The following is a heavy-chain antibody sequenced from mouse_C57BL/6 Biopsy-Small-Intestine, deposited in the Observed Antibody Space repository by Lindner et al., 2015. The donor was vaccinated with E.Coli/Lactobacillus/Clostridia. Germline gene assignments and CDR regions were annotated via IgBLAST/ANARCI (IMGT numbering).Heavy chain of an antibody. D-gene: IGHD3-2*02. CDR2: IYPRGGNT. J-gene: IGHJ3*01. Sequence: VQLQESGAELARPGASVKLSCKASGYTFTSFGISWVKQRTGQGLEWIGEIYPRGGNTYYNEKFKGRATLTADKSSGTAYMELRSLTSEDSAVYFCARGETGQATWFAYWGQGTLVTVSA. CDR1: GYTFTSFG. CDR3: ARGETGQATWFAY. V-gene: IGHV1-81*01.